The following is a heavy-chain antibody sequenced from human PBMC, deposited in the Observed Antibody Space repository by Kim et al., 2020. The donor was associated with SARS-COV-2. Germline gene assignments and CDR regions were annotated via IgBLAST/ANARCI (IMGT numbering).Heavy chain of an antibody. D-gene: IGHD6-19*01. CDR3: ARYTGYSSGWLGDWYDYYDVMDV. CDR1: GGSISSSSYY. Sequence: SETLSLTCTVSGGSISSSSYYWGWIRQPPGKGLEWIGSIYYSGSTYYNPSLKSRVTISVDTSKNQFSLKLSSVTAADTAVYYCARYTGYSSGWLGDWYDYYDVMDVWRQGTTVIVSS. CDR2: IYYSGST. J-gene: IGHJ6*02. V-gene: IGHV4-39*07.